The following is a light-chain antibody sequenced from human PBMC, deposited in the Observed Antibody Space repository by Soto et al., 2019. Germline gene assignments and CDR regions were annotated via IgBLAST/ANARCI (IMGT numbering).Light chain of an antibody. CDR3: LQDHSYPWT. Sequence: AVQVTQTPSSLSASVGDTVTITCRASEDIRFDVAWYQQKSGRAPRLLIYTSSHRQSGVPSRFSGSASGTEFRLTIRGLLPDDLAVYYCLQDHSYPWTFGQGTK. J-gene: IGKJ1*01. V-gene: IGKV1-6*01. CDR1: EDIRFD. CDR2: TSS.